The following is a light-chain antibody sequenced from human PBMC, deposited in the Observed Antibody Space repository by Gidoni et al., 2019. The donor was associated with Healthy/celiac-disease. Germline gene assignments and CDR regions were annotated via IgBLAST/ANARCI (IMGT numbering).Light chain of an antibody. Sequence: EIVLTQSPSTLSLSPGERATLSGRASQRVSSYLDWYQQAPGQAPMLHSYDASNRATATPARFSGSGSGTNFTLTISSLEPEDFAVYYCQQRSNWPTFGQGTKVEIK. CDR3: QQRSNWPT. J-gene: IGKJ2*01. CDR2: DAS. V-gene: IGKV3-11*01. CDR1: QRVSSY.